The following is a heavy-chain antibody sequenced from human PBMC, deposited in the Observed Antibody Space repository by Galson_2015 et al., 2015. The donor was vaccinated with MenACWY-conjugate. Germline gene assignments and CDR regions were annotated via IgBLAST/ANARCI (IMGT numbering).Heavy chain of an antibody. CDR2: IDNDGNRI. CDR3: ASGGEANLIRVGGISDI. CDR1: GFTFSHYW. V-gene: IGHV3-74*03. Sequence: SLRLSCAASGFTFSHYWMHWVHHCPGKGLEWLSRIDNDGNRITYADSVKGRFTISRDNAKNTLYLKINSVQADDTAVYYCASGGEANLIRVGGISDIWGQGTTVTVSS. D-gene: IGHD1-26*01. J-gene: IGHJ3*02.